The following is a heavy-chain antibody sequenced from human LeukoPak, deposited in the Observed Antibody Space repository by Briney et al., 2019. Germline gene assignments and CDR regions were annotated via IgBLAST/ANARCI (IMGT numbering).Heavy chain of an antibody. D-gene: IGHD6-13*01. CDR1: GYTFTSYG. Sequence: ASVKVSCKASGYTFTSYGISWVRQAPGQGLEWMGWISAYNGNTNYAQKLQGRVTMTTDTSTSTAYMELRSLRSDDTAVYYCRVAAAGSSDYGMDVWGQGTTVTVSS. V-gene: IGHV1-18*01. CDR2: ISAYNGNT. J-gene: IGHJ6*02. CDR3: RVAAAGSSDYGMDV.